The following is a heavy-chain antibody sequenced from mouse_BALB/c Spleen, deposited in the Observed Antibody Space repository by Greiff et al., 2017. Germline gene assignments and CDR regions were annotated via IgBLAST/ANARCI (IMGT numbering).Heavy chain of an antibody. J-gene: IGHJ2*01. Sequence: QVHVKQSGPDLVAPSQSLSITCTVSGFSLTSYGVHWVRQPPGKGLEWLVVIWSDGSTTYNSALKSRLSISKDNSKSQVFLKMNSLQTDDTAMYYCARHRDGYLDYWGQGTTLTVSS. D-gene: IGHD2-3*01. CDR3: ARHRDGYLDY. CDR2: IWSDGST. CDR1: GFSLTSYG. V-gene: IGHV2-6-2*01.